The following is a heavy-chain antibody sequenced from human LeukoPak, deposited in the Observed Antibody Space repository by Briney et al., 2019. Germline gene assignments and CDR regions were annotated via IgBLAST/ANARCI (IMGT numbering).Heavy chain of an antibody. V-gene: IGHV4-4*07. CDR2: IYTSGST. CDR1: GGSTNNYF. D-gene: IGHD3-22*01. Sequence: PSETLSLTCSVSGGSTNNYFWSWIRQPAGKGLEWIGRIYTSGSTNYNPSLKSRVTMSVDTSKNQFSLKLSSVTAADTAVYYCARDRYLSSGTTDFDYWGQGTLVTVSS. J-gene: IGHJ4*02. CDR3: ARDRYLSSGTTDFDY.